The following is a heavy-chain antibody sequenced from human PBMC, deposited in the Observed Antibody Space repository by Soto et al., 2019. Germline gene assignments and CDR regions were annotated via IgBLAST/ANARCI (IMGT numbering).Heavy chain of an antibody. D-gene: IGHD1-26*01. J-gene: IGHJ4*02. V-gene: IGHV4-28*01. Sequence: SETLSLTCAVSGYSSSSSNWWGWIRQPPGKGLEWIGYIYYSGTTYYKPPLKSRVTMSVDTSKNQFSLKLTSVTAVDTAVYYCARREIQGPIDYWGQGTLVTVSS. CDR2: IYYSGTT. CDR3: ARREIQGPIDY. CDR1: GYSSSSSNW.